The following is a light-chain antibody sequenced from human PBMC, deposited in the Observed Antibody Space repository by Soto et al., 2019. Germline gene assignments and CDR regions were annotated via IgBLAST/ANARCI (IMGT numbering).Light chain of an antibody. CDR2: YDS. Sequence: SYELTQPPSVSVAPGKTARITCGGNNIGSKSVHWYQQQPGQAPVLVIYYDSDRPSGIPERFSGSNSGNTATLTISRVEAGDEADYYCQLWDSSSDHVVFGGGTKLTVL. CDR1: NIGSKS. J-gene: IGLJ2*01. CDR3: QLWDSSSDHVV. V-gene: IGLV3-21*04.